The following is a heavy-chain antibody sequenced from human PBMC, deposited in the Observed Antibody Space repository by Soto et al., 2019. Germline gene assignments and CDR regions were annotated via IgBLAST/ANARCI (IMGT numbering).Heavy chain of an antibody. CDR3: TTGQRPIRFLEWLSRYYFDY. CDR2: FDPKDGET. V-gene: IGHV1-24*01. CDR1: GYTLTELS. Sequence: GASVKVSCKVSGYTLTELSLHWVRQAPGKGLEWMGGFDPKDGETIYAQEFQGRVTMTEDTSTDTAYMELSSLRSEYTAVYYCTTGQRPIRFLEWLSRYYFDYWGQGTLVTVSS. D-gene: IGHD3-3*01. J-gene: IGHJ4*02.